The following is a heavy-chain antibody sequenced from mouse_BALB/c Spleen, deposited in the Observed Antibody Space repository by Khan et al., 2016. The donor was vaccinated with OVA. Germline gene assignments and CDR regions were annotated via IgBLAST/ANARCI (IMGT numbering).Heavy chain of an antibody. V-gene: IGHV1S137*01. Sequence: QVQLKESGPELVRPGVSVKISCKGSGYTFSDYALHWVKQSHAKSLEWIGLISTYSGNTNYKQKFKGKATMTVDTSSSTAYMELARLTSEDSDIYYWTRPAYDGYYDYWGQGTTLTVSS. J-gene: IGHJ2*01. CDR1: GYTFSDYA. D-gene: IGHD2-3*01. CDR3: TRPAYDGYYDY. CDR2: ISTYSGNT.